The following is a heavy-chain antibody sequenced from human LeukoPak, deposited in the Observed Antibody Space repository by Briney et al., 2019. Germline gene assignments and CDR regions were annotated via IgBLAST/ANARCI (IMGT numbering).Heavy chain of an antibody. CDR1: GFTFSNYE. V-gene: IGHV3-48*03. D-gene: IGHD3-9*01. CDR2: ISGSGSTI. CDR3: ARGLTYFDILTGFHDRLDYFDY. J-gene: IGHJ4*02. Sequence: GGSLRLSCAASGFTFSNYEMNWVRQAPGKGLDWVSYISGSGSTIYYADSVRGRFTISRDNGKKSLYLQMNSLRAEDTAVYYCARGLTYFDILTGFHDRLDYFDYWGQGTLVTVSS.